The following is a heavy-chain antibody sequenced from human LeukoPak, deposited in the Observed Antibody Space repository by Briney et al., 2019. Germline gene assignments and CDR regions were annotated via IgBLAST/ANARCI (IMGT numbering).Heavy chain of an antibody. Sequence: ASVKVSCKASGYTFTGYYIHWVRQAPGQGLEWMGWINPNSGGTNYAQKFQGRVTMTRDRSINTAYMDLRSLTYDDTAVYYCASAKPAEAALDFWGQGTLVTVSS. V-gene: IGHV1-2*02. CDR2: INPNSGGT. CDR3: ASAKPAEAALDF. CDR1: GYTFTGYY. J-gene: IGHJ4*02. D-gene: IGHD4/OR15-4a*01.